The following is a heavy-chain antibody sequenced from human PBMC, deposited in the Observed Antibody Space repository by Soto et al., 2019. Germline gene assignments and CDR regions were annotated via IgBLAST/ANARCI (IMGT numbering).Heavy chain of an antibody. CDR3: AKEGFLEWLLSPGYFDY. CDR2: ISGSGGST. CDR1: GFTFSSYA. Sequence: EVQLLESGGGLVQPGGSLRLSCAASGFTFSSYAMSWVRQAPGKGLEWVSAISGSGGSTYYADSVKGRFTISRDNSKNTLYLQMNSLRAEDTAVYYCAKEGFLEWLLSPGYFDYWGKGTLVTVSS. V-gene: IGHV3-23*01. J-gene: IGHJ4*02. D-gene: IGHD3-3*01.